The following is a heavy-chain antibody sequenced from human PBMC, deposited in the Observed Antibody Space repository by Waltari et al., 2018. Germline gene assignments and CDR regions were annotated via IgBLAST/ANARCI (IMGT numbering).Heavy chain of an antibody. Sequence: EVQLVESGGGVVRPGGSLRLSCAASGFTFDDYGMSWVRQAPGKGLEWVSGINWNGCSTGYAGSVKGRFTISRGNAKNSLYLQMNSLRAEDTALYHCAGGIASSYYYMDVWGQGTTVTVSS. J-gene: IGHJ6*03. CDR1: GFTFDDYG. V-gene: IGHV3-20*01. D-gene: IGHD2-15*01. CDR2: INWNGCST. CDR3: AGGIASSYYYMDV.